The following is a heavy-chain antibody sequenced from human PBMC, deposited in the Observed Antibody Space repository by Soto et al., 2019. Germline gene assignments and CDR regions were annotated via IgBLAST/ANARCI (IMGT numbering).Heavy chain of an antibody. CDR1: GFTFSSYS. J-gene: IGHJ6*02. V-gene: IGHV3-48*02. CDR2: ISSSSSTI. CDR3: ALGFYDSSGRISPGYYYYGMDV. Sequence: PGGSLRLSCAASGFTFSSYSMNLVRQAPGKGLEWASYISSSSSTIYYADSVKGRFTISRDNAKNSLYLQMNSLRDEDTAVYHCALGFYDSSGRISPGYYYYGMDVWGQGTTVTVSS. D-gene: IGHD3-22*01.